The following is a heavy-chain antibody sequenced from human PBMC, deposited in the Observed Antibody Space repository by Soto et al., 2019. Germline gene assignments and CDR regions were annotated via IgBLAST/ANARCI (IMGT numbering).Heavy chain of an antibody. CDR1: GYRFLNYS. Sequence: GDSLQISWKLSGYRFLNYSIAWGRKKHGKGLEWVGVIYPRDSDTKYSPSFEGQVTISADKSISTAYLQWSSLKASDTAMYYCARQASYDFWSGYYVDPWGQGTLVTVSS. CDR2: IYPRDSDT. J-gene: IGHJ5*02. V-gene: IGHV5-51*01. CDR3: ARQASYDFWSGYYVDP. D-gene: IGHD3-3*01.